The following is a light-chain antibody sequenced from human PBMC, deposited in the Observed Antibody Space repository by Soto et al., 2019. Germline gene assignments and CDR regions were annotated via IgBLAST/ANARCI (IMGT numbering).Light chain of an antibody. J-gene: IGKJ1*01. CDR1: QSVDTTF. V-gene: IGKV3-20*01. Sequence: EIVLTQSPGSLSLSPGQRATLSCRASQSVDTTFFAWYQKKPGQAPRLLIYGASKRATGIPDRFSGSGSGTDFTLIISSLEPEDFAVYYCQQYMSSVTFGQGTKVEIK. CDR3: QQYMSSVT. CDR2: GAS.